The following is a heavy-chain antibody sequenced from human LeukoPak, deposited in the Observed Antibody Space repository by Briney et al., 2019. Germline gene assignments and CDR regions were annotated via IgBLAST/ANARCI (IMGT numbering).Heavy chain of an antibody. CDR2: FYTSGST. D-gene: IGHD2/OR15-2a*01. V-gene: IGHV4-4*07. CDR3: ARDLDHCDSTNCHNWFDP. J-gene: IGHJ5*02. Sequence: SETLSLTCTVSGGSISIYHWSWVRQPAGKGLEWIGRFYTSGSTSYSPSLKSRVTISVDKSKNQFSLKLRSVTAADTAVYYCARDLDHCDSTNCHNWFDPWGQGTLVTVSS. CDR1: GGSISIYH.